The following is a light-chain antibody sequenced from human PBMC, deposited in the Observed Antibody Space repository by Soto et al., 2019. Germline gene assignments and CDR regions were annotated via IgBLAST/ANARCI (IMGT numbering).Light chain of an antibody. CDR3: CSDACACGGDSTFEGDV. J-gene: IGLJ1*01. CDR1: SSDVGGYNF. CDR2: EVT. V-gene: IGLV2-23*02. Sequence: QSALTQPASVSGSPGQSITISCTGTSSDVGGYNFVSWYQHHPGKAPRLIVYEVTKRPSGVSNRFSGSKSGNTASLTISGVHAEDEGDYYWCSDACACGGDSTFEGDVFGTGTKLTVL.